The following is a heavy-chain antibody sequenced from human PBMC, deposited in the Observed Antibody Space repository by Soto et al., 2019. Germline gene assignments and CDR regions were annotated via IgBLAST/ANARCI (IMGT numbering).Heavy chain of an antibody. CDR2: IYYSGDT. J-gene: IGHJ6*02. CDR1: SGSISSGYYY. Sequence: PSLTCSVSSGSISSGYYYWSWIRQHPGKGLEWIGNIYYSGDTYYNPSLKSRLIISIDTSKNQFSLKVFSVTAADTAVYYCASSSLYGMDVGGQGTTVTVSS. V-gene: IGHV4-30-4*01. CDR3: ASSSLYGMDV.